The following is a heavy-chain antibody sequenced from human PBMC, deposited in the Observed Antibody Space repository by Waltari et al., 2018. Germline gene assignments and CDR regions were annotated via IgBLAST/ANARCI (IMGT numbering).Heavy chain of an antibody. D-gene: IGHD1-26*01. V-gene: IGHV3-7*01. Sequence: EVQLVESGGGLVQPGGSLRLSCAASGFTFSSYWMSWVRQAPGKGLEWVANIKQDGSEKYYVDSVKGRFTISRDNAKNSLYLQMNSLRAEDTAVYYCARSLRSIVGATYGFDYWGQGTLVTVSS. J-gene: IGHJ4*02. CDR2: IKQDGSEK. CDR3: ARSLRSIVGATYGFDY. CDR1: GFTFSSYW.